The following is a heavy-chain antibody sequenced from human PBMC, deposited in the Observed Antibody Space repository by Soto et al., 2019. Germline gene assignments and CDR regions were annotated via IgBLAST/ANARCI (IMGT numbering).Heavy chain of an antibody. CDR3: ARQGSNGAYYYYGMDV. CDR2: IYPGDSDT. J-gene: IGHJ6*02. V-gene: IGHV5-51*01. Sequence: GESLKISCKGSGYSFTSYWIAWVRQMPGKGLEWMGIIYPGDSDTIYSPSFQGQVTFSVDKSTSTAYLQWSSLKASDTAMYYCARQGSNGAYYYYGMDVWGQGTTVTVSS. D-gene: IGHD2-8*01. CDR1: GYSFTSYW.